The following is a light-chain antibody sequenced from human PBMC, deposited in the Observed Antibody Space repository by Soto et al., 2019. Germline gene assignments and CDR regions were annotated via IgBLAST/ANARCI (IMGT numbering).Light chain of an antibody. CDR3: QQSYSTPWA. Sequence: DIQMTQSPSSLSASVGDRVTITCRASQSISSYLNWYQQKPGKAPKLLIYAASSLQSGVPSRSSGSGSGTDFTLTISSLQPEDFATYYCQQSYSTPWAFGQGTMV. CDR2: AAS. J-gene: IGKJ1*01. CDR1: QSISSY. V-gene: IGKV1-39*01.